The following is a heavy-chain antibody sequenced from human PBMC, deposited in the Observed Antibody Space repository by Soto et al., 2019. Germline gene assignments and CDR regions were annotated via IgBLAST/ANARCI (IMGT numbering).Heavy chain of an antibody. CDR2: ISYDGSNK. CDR3: AKETSGTPYFQH. V-gene: IGHV3-30*18. J-gene: IGHJ1*01. Sequence: PGGSLRLSCAASGFTFSSYGMHWVRQAPGKGLEWVAVISYDGSNKYYADSVKGRFTISRDNSKNTLYLQMNSLRAEDTAVYYCAKETSGTPYFQHWGQGTLVTVSS. CDR1: GFTFSSYG. D-gene: IGHD1-1*01.